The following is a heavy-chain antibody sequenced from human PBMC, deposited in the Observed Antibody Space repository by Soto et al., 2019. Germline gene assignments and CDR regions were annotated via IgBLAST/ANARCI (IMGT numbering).Heavy chain of an antibody. CDR2: IYFSGST. V-gene: IGHV4-31*11. CDR3: ARDSHSQQPNHRWGGGYMDV. J-gene: IGHJ6*03. CDR1: GGSISNGGYY. D-gene: IGHD6-13*01. Sequence: QVQLQESGPGLVKPSQTLFLTCVVSGGSISNGGYYWSWIRQHPGKGLEWIGAIYFSGSTYYNPSLKSRVTLSVATPKNQFSLKLSSVTAADTAVYYCARDSHSQQPNHRWGGGYMDVWGKGTTVTVSS.